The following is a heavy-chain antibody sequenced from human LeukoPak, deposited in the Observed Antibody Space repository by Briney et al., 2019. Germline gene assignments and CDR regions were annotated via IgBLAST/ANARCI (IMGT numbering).Heavy chain of an antibody. Sequence: GGSLRLSCAASGFTFSSYAMSWVRQAPGKGLEWVSAISGSGGSSYYADSVKGRFTISRDNSKNTLYLQMNSLRAEDTAVYYCARWLLLSRYFDYWGQGTLVTVSS. CDR1: GFTFSSYA. J-gene: IGHJ4*02. D-gene: IGHD3-22*01. CDR2: ISGSGGSS. V-gene: IGHV3-23*01. CDR3: ARWLLLSRYFDY.